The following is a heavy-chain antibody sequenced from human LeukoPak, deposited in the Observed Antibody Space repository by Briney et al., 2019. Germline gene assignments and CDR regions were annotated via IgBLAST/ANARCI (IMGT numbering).Heavy chain of an antibody. Sequence: GGSLRLSCATPGFTFRNAWMTWVRQAPGKGLEWVGRIKSKDDDETIDYAAPVKGRFAISRDDSKNTLYLQMTSLKTEDTGVYYCVRGLEFRGVNTPCYWGQGTLVTVSS. V-gene: IGHV3-15*01. CDR2: IKSKDDDETI. D-gene: IGHD3-10*01. J-gene: IGHJ4*02. CDR3: VRGLEFRGVNTPCY. CDR1: GFTFRNAW.